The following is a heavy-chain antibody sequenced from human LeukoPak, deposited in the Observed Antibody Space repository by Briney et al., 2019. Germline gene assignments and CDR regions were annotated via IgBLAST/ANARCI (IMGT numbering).Heavy chain of an antibody. CDR1: GFTVITND. CDR2: LYSDGNT. CDR3: VRGVEPLTANTLAY. V-gene: IGHV3-53*01. J-gene: IGHJ4*02. Sequence: GGSLRLSCAASGFTVITNDMTWVRQAPGKGLEWVSVLYSDGNTKYADSVQGRFTISRDNSKNTLYLEMNSLSPDDTAVYYCVRGVEPLTANTLAYWGQGTLVTVSS. D-gene: IGHD2-21*02.